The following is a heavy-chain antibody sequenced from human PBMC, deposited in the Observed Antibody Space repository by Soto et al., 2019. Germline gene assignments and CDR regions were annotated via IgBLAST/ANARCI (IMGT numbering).Heavy chain of an antibody. V-gene: IGHV3-53*01. D-gene: IGHD3-9*01. CDR1: GFTVSSNY. CDR2: IYSGGST. CDR3: ARVSPADILTGYYVDY. J-gene: IGHJ4*02. Sequence: GGSLRLSCAASGFTVSSNYMSWVRQAPGKGLEWVSVIYSGGSTYYADSVKGRFTISRDNSKNTLYLQMNSLGAEDTAVYYCARVSPADILTGYYVDYWGQGTLVTVSS.